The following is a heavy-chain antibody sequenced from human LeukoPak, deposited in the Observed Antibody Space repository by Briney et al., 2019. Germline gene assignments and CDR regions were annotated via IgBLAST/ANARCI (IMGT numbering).Heavy chain of an antibody. J-gene: IGHJ4*02. Sequence: SETLSLTCTVSGGSISSSSYYCGWIRQPPGKGLEWIGSIYYSGSTYYNPSLKSRVTISVDTSKNQFSLKLSSVTAADTAVYYCAMEMATYFDYWGQGTLVTVPS. CDR2: IYYSGST. CDR3: AMEMATYFDY. CDR1: GGSISSSSYY. V-gene: IGHV4-39*07. D-gene: IGHD5-24*01.